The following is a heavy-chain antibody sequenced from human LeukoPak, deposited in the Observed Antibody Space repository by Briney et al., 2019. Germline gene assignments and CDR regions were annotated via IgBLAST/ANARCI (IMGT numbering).Heavy chain of an antibody. D-gene: IGHD4-17*01. CDR3: ARSLGTTVTTMVY. CDR2: INPNSGGT. Sequence: ASVKVSCKASGYTFTGYYMHWVRQAPGQGLEWMGWINPNSGGTNYAQKFQGRVTMTRDTSISTAYMELSRLRSDDTAVYYCARSLGTTVTTMVYWGQGTLATVSS. CDR1: GYTFTGYY. J-gene: IGHJ4*02. V-gene: IGHV1-2*02.